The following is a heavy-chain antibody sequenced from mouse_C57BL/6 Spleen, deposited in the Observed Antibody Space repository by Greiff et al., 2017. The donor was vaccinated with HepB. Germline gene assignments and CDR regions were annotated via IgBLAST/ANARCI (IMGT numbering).Heavy chain of an antibody. Sequence: EVMLVESGGGLVKPGGSLKLSCAASGFTFSSYAMSWVRQTPEKRLEWVATISDGGSYTYYPDNVKGRFTISRDNAKNNLYLQMSHLKSEDTAMYYCARDRAGTAMDYWGQGTSVTVSS. V-gene: IGHV5-4*01. J-gene: IGHJ4*01. CDR1: GFTFSSYA. D-gene: IGHD3-1*01. CDR3: ARDRAGTAMDY. CDR2: ISDGGSYT.